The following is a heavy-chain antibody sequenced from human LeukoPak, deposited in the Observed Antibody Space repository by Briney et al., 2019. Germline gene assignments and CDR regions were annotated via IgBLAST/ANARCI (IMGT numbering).Heavy chain of an antibody. V-gene: IGHV5-51*01. D-gene: IGHD4-17*01. CDR2: IYPGDSDT. CDR3: ARFEGTTVTAATS. Sequence: EESLKISCKGSGYSFTSYWIGWVRQMPGKGLEWMGIIYPGDSDTRYSPSFQGQVTISADKSISTAYLQWSSLKASDTAMYYCARFEGTTVTAATSWGQGTLATVSS. CDR1: GYSFTSYW. J-gene: IGHJ4*02.